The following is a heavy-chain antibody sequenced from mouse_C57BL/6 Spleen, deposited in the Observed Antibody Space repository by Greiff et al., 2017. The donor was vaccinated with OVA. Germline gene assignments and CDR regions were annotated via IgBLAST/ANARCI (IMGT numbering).Heavy chain of an antibody. Sequence: EVQLVESEGGLVQPGSSMKLSCTASGFTFSDYYMAWVRQVPEKGLEWVANINYDGSSTYYLDSLKSRFIISRDNAKNIIYLQMSRLKSEDTATYDCARGEIYYYGSSGYFDVWGTGTTVTVSS. CDR2: INYDGSST. CDR3: ARGEIYYYGSSGYFDV. CDR1: GFTFSDYY. J-gene: IGHJ1*03. D-gene: IGHD1-1*01. V-gene: IGHV5-16*01.